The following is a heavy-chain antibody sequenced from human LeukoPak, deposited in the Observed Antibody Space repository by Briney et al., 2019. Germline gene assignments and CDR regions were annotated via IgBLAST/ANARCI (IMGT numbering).Heavy chain of an antibody. Sequence: GGSLRFSCPASGFTFSINGMHWFRQAPGKGLEWVAVIWNDGSNQYYADSVKGRFTISRDNSKNTLYLQLNSLRFEDTAVYYCARTSGTWGAFYIWGDGKMVTVSS. CDR1: GFTFSING. D-gene: IGHD1-7*01. J-gene: IGHJ3*02. CDR3: ARTSGTWGAFYI. CDR2: IWNDGSNQ. V-gene: IGHV3-33*01.